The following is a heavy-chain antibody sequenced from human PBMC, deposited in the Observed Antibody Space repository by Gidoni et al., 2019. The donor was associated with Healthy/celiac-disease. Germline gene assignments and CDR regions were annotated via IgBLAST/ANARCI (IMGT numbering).Heavy chain of an antibody. J-gene: IGHJ4*02. CDR3: ASIGGMGIADDY. CDR2: ISCSGGST. D-gene: IGHD6-13*01. CDR1: GFTFSSYA. V-gene: IGHV3-23*01. Sequence: EVQLLESGGGLVQPGGSLRLSRAASGFTFSSYAMSWVRQAPGKGLEWVSAISCSGGSTYYADSVKGRFTISRDNSKNTLYLQMNSLRAEDTAVYYCASIGGMGIADDYWGQGTLVTVSS.